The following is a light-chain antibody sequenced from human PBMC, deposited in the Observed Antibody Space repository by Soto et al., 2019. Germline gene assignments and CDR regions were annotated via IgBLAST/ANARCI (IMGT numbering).Light chain of an antibody. CDR2: AAS. CDR1: QAIRYD. Sequence: AVQRTESPSSLSAAVGDRVTLTCRANQAIRYDLAWYQQKPGRAPKLLIYAASHLQSGVPSRFSGSGSGTDFTLTISSLQPEDFATYYCLQDYGYPRTFGQGTKVEI. J-gene: IGKJ1*01. CDR3: LQDYGYPRT. V-gene: IGKV1-6*01.